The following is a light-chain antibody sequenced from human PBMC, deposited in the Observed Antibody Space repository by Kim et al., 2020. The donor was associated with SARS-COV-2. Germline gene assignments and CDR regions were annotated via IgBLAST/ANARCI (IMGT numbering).Light chain of an antibody. V-gene: IGKV3D-20*01. CDR3: QQYGRSRT. Sequence: EIVLTQSPVTLSLSPGDRATLSCGASQSVDSNSLAWYQQRPGLAPRLLIYDASTRATGVPDRFSGSGSGTDFTLTISRLEPEDFAMYYFQQYGRSRTFGQGTKVDIK. CDR2: DAS. CDR1: QSVDSNS. J-gene: IGKJ1*01.